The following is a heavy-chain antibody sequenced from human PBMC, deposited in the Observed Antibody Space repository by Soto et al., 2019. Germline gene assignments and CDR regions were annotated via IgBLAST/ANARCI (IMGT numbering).Heavy chain of an antibody. D-gene: IGHD6-6*01. V-gene: IGHV3-11*01. Sequence: QVQLVESGGGLVQPGGSLRLSCAASGFTFSDYHMSWIRQAPGKGLEWVSFIESRGRTISYADSVKGRFTISRDNAKNSLFRQINSLRAEDTAVYYCVRQAARNYFDFWGQGTLLTVSS. CDR2: IESRGRTI. J-gene: IGHJ4*02. CDR1: GFTFSDYH. CDR3: VRQAARNYFDF.